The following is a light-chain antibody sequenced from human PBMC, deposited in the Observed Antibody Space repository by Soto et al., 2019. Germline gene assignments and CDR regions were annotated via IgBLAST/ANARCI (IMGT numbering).Light chain of an antibody. CDR3: QQYNTYRT. CDR2: KAS. J-gene: IGKJ1*01. CDR1: QSISTW. V-gene: IGKV1-5*03. Sequence: DIQMTQYPSTLSASVGDRVTITCRASQSISTWLAWYQQIPGGAPKLLIYKASILESGVPSRLSGSASGTEFTLTISSLKPDDFATYYCQQYNTYRTFGHGTKVDI.